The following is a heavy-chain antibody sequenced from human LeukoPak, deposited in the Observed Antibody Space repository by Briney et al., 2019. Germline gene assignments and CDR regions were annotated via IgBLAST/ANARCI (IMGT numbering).Heavy chain of an antibody. J-gene: IGHJ3*02. D-gene: IGHD6-13*01. Sequence: ASVKVSCKASGYTFTGYYMHWVRQAPGQGLEWMGWINPNSGGTNYAQKFQGWVTVTRDTSISTAYMELSRLRSDDTAVYYCARVLGSWFDAFDIWGQGTMVTVSS. CDR2: INPNSGGT. CDR3: ARVLGSWFDAFDI. CDR1: GYTFTGYY. V-gene: IGHV1-2*04.